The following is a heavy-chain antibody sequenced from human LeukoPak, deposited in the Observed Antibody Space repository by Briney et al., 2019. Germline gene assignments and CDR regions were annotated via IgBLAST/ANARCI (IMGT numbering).Heavy chain of an antibody. J-gene: IGHJ6*04. V-gene: IGHV3-74*01. CDR2: INSDGSST. CDR1: GFTFSSYW. CDR3: ARTNYYYYYGMDV. Sequence: GGSLRLSCAASGFTFSSYWMHWVRQAPGKGLVWVSRINSDGSSTSYADSVKGRFTISRDNAKNTLYLQMNSLRAEDTAVYYCARTNYYYYYGMDVWGKGTTFTVSS.